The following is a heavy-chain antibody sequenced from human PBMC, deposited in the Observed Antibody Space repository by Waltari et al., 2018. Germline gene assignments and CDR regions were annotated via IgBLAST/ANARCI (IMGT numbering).Heavy chain of an antibody. Sequence: QVQLQQWGAGLLKPSETLSLTCAVYGGSFSGYYWSWIRQPPGKGLEWIGEINHSGSTNYNPSLKSRVTISVDTSKNQFSLKLSSVTAADTAVYYCARGVKGYCSGGSCWYYYYYYMDVWGKGTTVTVSS. CDR3: ARGVKGYCSGGSCWYYYYYYMDV. CDR1: GGSFSGYY. V-gene: IGHV4-34*01. D-gene: IGHD2-15*01. J-gene: IGHJ6*03. CDR2: INHSGST.